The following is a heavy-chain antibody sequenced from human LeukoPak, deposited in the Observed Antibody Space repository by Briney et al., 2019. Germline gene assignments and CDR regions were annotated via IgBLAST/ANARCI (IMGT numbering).Heavy chain of an antibody. CDR3: ASILRHFDWPTGAFDI. V-gene: IGHV4-39*07. CDR1: GGSISSSSYY. CDR2: IYYSGST. D-gene: IGHD3-9*01. J-gene: IGHJ3*02. Sequence: SETLSLTCTVSGGSISSSSYYWGWIRQPPGKGLEWIGSIYYSGSTYYNPSLKSRVTISVDTSKNQFSLKLSSVTAADTAVYYCASILRHFDWPTGAFDIWGQGTMVTVSS.